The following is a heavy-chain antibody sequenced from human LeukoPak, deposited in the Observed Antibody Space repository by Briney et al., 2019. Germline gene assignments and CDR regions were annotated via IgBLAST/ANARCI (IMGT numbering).Heavy chain of an antibody. CDR2: INHSGST. J-gene: IGHJ4*02. V-gene: IGHV4-34*01. CDR1: GGSFSGYY. D-gene: IGHD3-10*01. CDR3: ARRASITMVRGVISL. Sequence: PSETLSLTCAVYGGSFSGYYWSWIRQPPGKGLEWIGEINHSGSTNSNPSLKSRVTISVDTSKNQFSLKLSSVTAADTAVYYCARRASITMVRGVISLWGQGTLVTVSS.